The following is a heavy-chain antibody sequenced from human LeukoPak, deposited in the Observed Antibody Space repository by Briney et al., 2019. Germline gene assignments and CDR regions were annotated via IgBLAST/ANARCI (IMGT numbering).Heavy chain of an antibody. CDR3: ARLDVSTGAMVGLDS. J-gene: IGHJ4*02. CDR2: IIPIFGTA. V-gene: IGHV1-69*05. Sequence: GASVKVSCKASGGTFSSYAISWVRQAPGQGLEWMGGIIPIFGTANYAQKFQGRVTITTDESTSTAYMELSSLRSEDTAIYFCARLDVSTGAMVGLDSWGQGTLITVSS. CDR1: GGTFSSYA. D-gene: IGHD5/OR15-5a*01.